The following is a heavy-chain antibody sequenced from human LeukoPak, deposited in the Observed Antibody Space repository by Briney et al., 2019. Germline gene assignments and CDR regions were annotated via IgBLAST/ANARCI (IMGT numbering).Heavy chain of an antibody. V-gene: IGHV3-21*01. CDR1: GLIFSSQS. Sequence: PGGSLRLSCAASGLIFSSQSMNWVRQAPGKGLEWVSSISSSSNYIYYADSVKGRFTISRDNAKNSLYLQMNSLRAEDTAVYYCARDRDSSSPFDYWGQGTLVTVSS. J-gene: IGHJ4*02. CDR3: ARDRDSSSPFDY. CDR2: ISSSSNYI. D-gene: IGHD6-6*01.